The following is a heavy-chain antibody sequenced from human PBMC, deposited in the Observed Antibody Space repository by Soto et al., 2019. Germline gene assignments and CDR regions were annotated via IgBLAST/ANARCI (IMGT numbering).Heavy chain of an antibody. CDR1: GYTFTDYY. D-gene: IGHD5-12*01. CDR2: IHPNSGVT. V-gene: IGHV1-2*02. CDR3: ARAGLTTLELATTY. J-gene: IGHJ4*02. Sequence: QVQLVQSGGEVKKPGASVKVSCKASGYTFTDYYMHWVRQSPGQGLEWMGWIHPNSGVTKFPQKFQGRVIMTRDTSISTVYMELSRLTSDDTAIYYCARAGLTTLELATTYWGQGTLVTVSS.